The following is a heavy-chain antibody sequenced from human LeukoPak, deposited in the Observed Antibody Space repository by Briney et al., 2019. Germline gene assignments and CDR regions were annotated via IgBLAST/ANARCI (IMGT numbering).Heavy chain of an antibody. D-gene: IGHD1-26*01. Sequence: PGGSLRLSCAASGFTFSNYGMHWVRQAPGKGLEWVAFIRYDGSYKYYADSMKGRFTISRDNAKSSLYLQMNSLGADDTAIYYCARDPYNGNYGDSYYYYMDVWGKGTTVTISS. CDR3: ARDPYNGNYGDSYYYYMDV. V-gene: IGHV3-30*02. J-gene: IGHJ6*03. CDR1: GFTFSNYG. CDR2: IRYDGSYK.